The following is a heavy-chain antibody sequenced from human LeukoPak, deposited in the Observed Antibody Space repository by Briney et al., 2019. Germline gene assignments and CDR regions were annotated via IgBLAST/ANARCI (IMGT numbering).Heavy chain of an antibody. V-gene: IGHV4-31*03. CDR1: GGSISSGGYY. Sequence: SQTLSLTCTVSGGSISSGGYYWSWIRQHPGKGLEWIGYIYYSGSTYYNPSLKSRVTISVDTSKNQFSLKLSSVTAADTAVYYCARAPAGKTGYYMDVWGKGTTVTVSS. CDR2: IYYSGST. CDR3: ARAPAGKTGYYMDV. J-gene: IGHJ6*03.